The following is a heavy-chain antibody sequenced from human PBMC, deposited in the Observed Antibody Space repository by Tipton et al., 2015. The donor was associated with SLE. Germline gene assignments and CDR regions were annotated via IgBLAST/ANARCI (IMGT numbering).Heavy chain of an antibody. CDR1: GGSFSGYY. CDR3: ARGGYYYDSSGYSEYFQH. CDR2: INHSGST. V-gene: IGHV4-34*01. Sequence: GLVKPSETLSLTCAVYGGSFSGYYWSWIRQPPGKGLEWIGEINHSGSTNYNPSLKSRVTISVDTSKNQFSLKLSSVTAADTAVYYCARGGYYYDSSGYSEYFQHWGQGTLVTVSS. J-gene: IGHJ1*01. D-gene: IGHD3-22*01.